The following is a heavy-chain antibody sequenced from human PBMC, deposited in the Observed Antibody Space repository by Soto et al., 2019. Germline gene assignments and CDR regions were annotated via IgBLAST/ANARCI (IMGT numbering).Heavy chain of an antibody. Sequence: SLRLSCAASGFSVSGSYIYWVRQAPGKGLEWVSVMYSGGSTDYADSVKGRFTISSDKSKNTLYLQMNSLRVEDTAVYYGARVSRTLADHFDYWGQGTLVTVSS. CDR2: MYSGGST. J-gene: IGHJ4*02. V-gene: IGHV3-53*01. D-gene: IGHD3-16*01. CDR3: ARVSRTLADHFDY. CDR1: GFSVSGSY.